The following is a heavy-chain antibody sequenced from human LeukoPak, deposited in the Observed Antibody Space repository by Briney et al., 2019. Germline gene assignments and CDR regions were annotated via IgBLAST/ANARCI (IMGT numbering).Heavy chain of an antibody. CDR2: ISAYIGNT. CDR1: GYIFTTYG. J-gene: IGHJ4*02. CDR3: ATLYFDRYYFDS. D-gene: IGHD3-9*01. V-gene: IGHV1-18*01. Sequence: GASVKVSCKTSGYIFTTYGISWVRQAPGQGLEWMGWISAYIGNTNYAQKLQGRVTMTTDTSTSTTYMELRSLRSDDTAIYYCATLYFDRYYFDSWGQGTLVTVSS.